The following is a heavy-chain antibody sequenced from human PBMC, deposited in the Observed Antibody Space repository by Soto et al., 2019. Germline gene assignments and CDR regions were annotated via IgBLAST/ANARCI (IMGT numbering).Heavy chain of an antibody. CDR1: GFTFNSYG. Sequence: EVQLLESGGDLVQPGGSLRLSCTASGFTFNSYGMNWVRQAPGKGLEWVSAISAGGDKTYYAASVKGRFTISRDNSKNTLYLQMNSLRGEDTAVYFCAKEAGARRPFDYWGQGTLVTVSS. J-gene: IGHJ4*02. CDR2: ISAGGDKT. V-gene: IGHV3-23*01. D-gene: IGHD6-6*01. CDR3: AKEAGARRPFDY.